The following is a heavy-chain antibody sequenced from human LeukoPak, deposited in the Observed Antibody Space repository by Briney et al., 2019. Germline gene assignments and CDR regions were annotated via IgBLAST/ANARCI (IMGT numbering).Heavy chain of an antibody. Sequence: PGGSLRLSCAASGFTFDDYAMHWVRQAPGKGLEWVSLISGDGGSTYYADSVKGRFTTSGDNSKNSLYLQMNSLSTEDTALCYCAKGGSGWSYYFDFWGQGTLVTVSS. V-gene: IGHV3-43*02. CDR3: AKGGSGWSYYFDF. J-gene: IGHJ4*02. D-gene: IGHD6-19*01. CDR1: GFTFDDYA. CDR2: ISGDGGST.